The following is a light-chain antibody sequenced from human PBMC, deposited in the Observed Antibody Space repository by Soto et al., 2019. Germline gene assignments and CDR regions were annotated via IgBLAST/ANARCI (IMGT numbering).Light chain of an antibody. J-gene: IGKJ1*01. CDR3: QQYGSSQT. V-gene: IGKV3-20*01. CDR1: QSVSSSY. CDR2: GAS. Sequence: EIVLTQSPGTLSLSPGERATLSCRASQSVSSSYLAWYQQKPGQAPRLLIYGASSRAPGNPDRFSGSGSGTDFSLTISRLEPEDFAVYYCQQYGSSQTFGQGTKVEIK.